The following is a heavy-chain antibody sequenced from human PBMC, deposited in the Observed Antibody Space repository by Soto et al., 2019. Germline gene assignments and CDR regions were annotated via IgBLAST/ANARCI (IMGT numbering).Heavy chain of an antibody. D-gene: IGHD3-10*01. V-gene: IGHV3-23*01. J-gene: IGHJ4*02. CDR1: GFTFSTYG. CDR2: ISHGGDTS. Sequence: EVLLLESGGDLVQPGGSQRLSCAASGFTFSTYGLTWVRQAPEKGLEWVSTISHGGDTSYYADSVKGRFTISRDNSKNTLYLQMNSLRAEDTAVYYCATGFTVGVITGRYWGQGTLVTVSS. CDR3: ATGFTVGVITGRY.